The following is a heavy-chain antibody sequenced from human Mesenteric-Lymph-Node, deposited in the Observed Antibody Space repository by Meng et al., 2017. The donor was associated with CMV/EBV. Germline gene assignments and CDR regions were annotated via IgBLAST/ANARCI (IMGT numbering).Heavy chain of an antibody. CDR1: GFTFGDYA. J-gene: IGHJ4*02. D-gene: IGHD3-10*01. CDR2: ISGSGGST. CDR3: AKGQLWFGYDDY. V-gene: IGHV3-23*01. Sequence: GGSLRLSCTASGFTFGDYAMSWVRQAPGKGLEWVSAISGSGGSTYYADSVKGRFTISRDNSKNTLYLQMNSLRAEDTAVYYCAKGQLWFGYDDYWGQGTLVTVSS.